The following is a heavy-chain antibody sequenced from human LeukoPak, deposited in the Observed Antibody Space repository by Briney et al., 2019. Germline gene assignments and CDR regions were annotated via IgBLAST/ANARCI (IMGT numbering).Heavy chain of an antibody. CDR1: GYSFTSYW. Sequence: GESLKISCKGSGYSFTSYWIGWVRQMPGKGLEWMGSIYPGGSDTRYSPPFQGQVTISADKSISTAYLLWSSLKASDTAMYYCARLGAYCSSTSCYTSYNWFDPWGQGTLVTVSS. CDR2: IYPGGSDT. J-gene: IGHJ5*02. CDR3: ARLGAYCSSTSCYTSYNWFDP. D-gene: IGHD2-2*02. V-gene: IGHV5-51*01.